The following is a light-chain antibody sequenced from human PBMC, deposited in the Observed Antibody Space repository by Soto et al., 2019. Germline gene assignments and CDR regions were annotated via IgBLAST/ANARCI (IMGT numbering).Light chain of an antibody. Sequence: GDRVSITCRASQSVSKWLAWYQQKPGMATKLLIYAASKLQSGVPSRFSGSGSGTDFTLTIDTLQPDDFASYYCQQTRSGITFGQGTRLEIK. V-gene: IGKV1-12*01. CDR1: QSVSKW. CDR3: QQTRSGIT. CDR2: AAS. J-gene: IGKJ5*01.